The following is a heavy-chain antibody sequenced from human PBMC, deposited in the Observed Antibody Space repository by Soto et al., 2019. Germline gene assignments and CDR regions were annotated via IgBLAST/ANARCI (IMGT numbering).Heavy chain of an antibody. CDR3: ARQICDSGTRPNFQYYFDS. V-gene: IGHV5-10-1*01. CDR1: GYSFAGYW. D-gene: IGHD6-13*01. J-gene: IGHJ4*02. CDR2: IDPSDSQT. Sequence: GESLKISCKGSGYSFAGYWITWVRQKPGKGLEWMGRIDPSDSQTYYSPSFRGHVTISATKSITTVFLQWSSLRASDTAMYYCARQICDSGTRPNFQYYFDSWGQGTPVAVSS.